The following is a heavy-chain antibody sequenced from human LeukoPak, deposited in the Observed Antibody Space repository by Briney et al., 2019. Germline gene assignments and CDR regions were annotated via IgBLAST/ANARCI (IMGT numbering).Heavy chain of an antibody. D-gene: IGHD3-10*01. CDR1: GNSLTSYW. Sequence: GSLKISCKNSGNSLTSYWITWVRQMPGKGLEWMGRIDPSDSYTNYSPSFHGHVPISADKSISTAYLQWSSLTATDTAIYYCARQSPMGYFDYWGQGTLVTVSS. CDR2: IDPSDSYT. J-gene: IGHJ4*02. V-gene: IGHV5-10-1*01. CDR3: ARQSPMGYFDY.